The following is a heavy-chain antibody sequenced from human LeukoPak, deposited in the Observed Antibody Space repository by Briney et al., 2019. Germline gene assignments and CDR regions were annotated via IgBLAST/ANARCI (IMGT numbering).Heavy chain of an antibody. D-gene: IGHD3-10*01. V-gene: IGHV4-59*01. CDR2: IYYSGST. J-gene: IGHJ4*02. CDR1: GGSISSYY. Sequence: PSETLSLTCTVSGGSISSYYWSWIRQPPGKGLEWIGYIYYSGSTNYNPSLKSRVTISVDTSKNQFSLKLSSVTAADTAVYYCARDRGGGGLLWFGELLYYWGQGTLVTVSS. CDR3: ARDRGGGGLLWFGELLYY.